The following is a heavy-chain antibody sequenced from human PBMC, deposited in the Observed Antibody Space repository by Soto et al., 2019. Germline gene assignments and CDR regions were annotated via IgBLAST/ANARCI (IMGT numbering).Heavy chain of an antibody. V-gene: IGHV4-34*01. J-gene: IGHJ4*02. CDR1: GGSFSGYY. D-gene: IGHD2-2*01. CDR3: ARGNRYCSSTSCSKIDY. Sequence: SETLSLTCAVYGGSFSGYYWSWIRQPPGKGLEWIGEINHSGSTNYNPSLKSRVTISVDTSKNQFSLKLSSVTAADTAVYYCARGNRYCSSTSCSKIDYWGQGTLVTVPS. CDR2: INHSGST.